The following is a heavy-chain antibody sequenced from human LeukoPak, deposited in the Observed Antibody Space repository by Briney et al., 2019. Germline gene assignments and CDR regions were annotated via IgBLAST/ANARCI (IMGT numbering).Heavy chain of an antibody. CDR2: LNGGGDIT. Sequence: PGGSLRLSCAASGFTFSSYAMHWVRQAPGKGLEWVSTLNGGGDITKYADSVRGRFTISRDNPKNTLYLQMNSLRAEDTAVYYCAKKWGVYSPFDSWGQGTLVTVSS. CDR1: GFTFSSYA. D-gene: IGHD5/OR15-5a*01. V-gene: IGHV3-23*01. CDR3: AKKWGVYSPFDS. J-gene: IGHJ4*02.